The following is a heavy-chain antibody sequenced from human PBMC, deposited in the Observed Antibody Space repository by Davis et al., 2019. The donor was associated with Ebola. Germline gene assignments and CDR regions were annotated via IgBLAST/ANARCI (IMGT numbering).Heavy chain of an antibody. CDR1: GYTFTGYY. D-gene: IGHD3-22*01. CDR2: INPNSGGT. J-gene: IGHJ6*04. Sequence: AASVKVSCKASGYTFTGYYMHWVRQAPGQGLEWMGRINPNSGGTNYAQKFQGRVTMTRDTSISTAYMELSSLRSEDTAVYYCARDRDYYDSSGYYHSGYYGMDVWGKGTTVTVSS. V-gene: IGHV1-2*06. CDR3: ARDRDYYDSSGYYHSGYYGMDV.